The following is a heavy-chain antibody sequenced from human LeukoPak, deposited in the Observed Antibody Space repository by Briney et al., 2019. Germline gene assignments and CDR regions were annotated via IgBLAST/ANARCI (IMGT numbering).Heavy chain of an antibody. CDR2: GSTFNGHR. V-gene: IGHV1-18*01. J-gene: IGHJ3*01. Sequence: GSVTVSCMASGYTFTDYVIHWVRQAPGQGLERMSWGSTFNGHRIYVQRFQGRVAITTDPPTTTHYMELTSLTSAATPPYSFPRDAVGARSFDVWGQGTMVTVSP. CDR1: GYTFTDYV. D-gene: IGHD1-26*01. CDR3: PRDAVGARSFDV.